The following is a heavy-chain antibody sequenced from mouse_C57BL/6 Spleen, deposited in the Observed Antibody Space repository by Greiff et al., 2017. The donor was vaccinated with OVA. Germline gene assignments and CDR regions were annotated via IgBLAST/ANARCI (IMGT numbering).Heavy chain of an antibody. CDR3: ARGRGLRPYFDD. CDR2: ISYSGST. J-gene: IGHJ2*01. D-gene: IGHD2-4*01. Sequence: VQLKESGPGLAKPSQTLSLTCSATGYSITSDYWNWIRKFPGNKLEYIGYISYSGSTYYYPSHKSRISIIRDTTKNQYYLQLNSVTTEDTATYYGARGRGLRPYFDDWGQGTTLTVSS. V-gene: IGHV3-8*01. CDR1: GYSITSDY.